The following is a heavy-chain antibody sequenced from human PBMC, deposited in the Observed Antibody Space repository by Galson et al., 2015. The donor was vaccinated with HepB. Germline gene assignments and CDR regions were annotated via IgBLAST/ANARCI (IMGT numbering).Heavy chain of an antibody. CDR2: MNPNSGNT. CDR3: ARGITIFGVVIPYYYGMDV. Sequence: SVKVSCKASGYTFTSYDINWVRQATGQGLEWMGWMNPNSGNTGYAQKFQGRVTMTRNTSISTAYMELSSLRSEDTAVYYCARGITIFGVVIPYYYGMDVWGQGTTVTVSS. D-gene: IGHD3-3*01. J-gene: IGHJ6*02. CDR1: GYTFTSYD. V-gene: IGHV1-8*01.